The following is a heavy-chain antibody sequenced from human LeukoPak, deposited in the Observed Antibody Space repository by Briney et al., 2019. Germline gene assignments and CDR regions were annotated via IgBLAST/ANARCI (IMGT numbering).Heavy chain of an antibody. CDR2: ISGSGGST. CDR1: GFTFSSYE. Sequence: GGSLRLSCAASGFTFSSYEMNWVRQAPGKGLEWVSAISGSGGSTYYADSVKGRFTISRDNSKNTLYLQLNSLRAEDTAVYYCAKWGDYDILTGYYDSDYWGQGTLVTVSS. V-gene: IGHV3-23*01. CDR3: AKWGDYDILTGYYDSDY. J-gene: IGHJ4*02. D-gene: IGHD3-9*01.